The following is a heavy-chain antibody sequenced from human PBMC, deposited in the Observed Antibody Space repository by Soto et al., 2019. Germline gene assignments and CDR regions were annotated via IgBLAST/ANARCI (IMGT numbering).Heavy chain of an antibody. Sequence: SETLSLTCTVSGGSISSYYWSWIRQPPGTGLEWIGEINHSGSTNYNPSLKSRVTISVDTSKNQFSLKLTSVTAADTAVYYCARDKIPALLAYWGQGTLVTVSS. J-gene: IGHJ4*02. V-gene: IGHV4-34*01. CDR3: ARDKIPALLAY. CDR2: INHSGST. CDR1: GGSISSYY. D-gene: IGHD2-21*01.